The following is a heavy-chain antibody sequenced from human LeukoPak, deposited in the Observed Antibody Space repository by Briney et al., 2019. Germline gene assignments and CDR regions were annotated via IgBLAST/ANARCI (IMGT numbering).Heavy chain of an antibody. V-gene: IGHV1-18*01. D-gene: IGHD2-2*01. CDR1: GYTFTSYG. CDR3: ARSLTRYQLEYYFDY. CDR2: ISAYNGNT. J-gene: IGHJ4*02. Sequence: ASVKVSCKASGYTFTSYGINWVRQAPGQGLEWMGWISAYNGNTNYAQKLQGRVTMTTDTSTSTAYMELRSLRSDDTAVYYCARSLTRYQLEYYFDYWGQGTLVTVSS.